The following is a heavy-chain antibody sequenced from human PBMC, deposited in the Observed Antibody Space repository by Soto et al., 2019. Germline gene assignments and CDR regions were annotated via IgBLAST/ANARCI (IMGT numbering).Heavy chain of an antibody. J-gene: IGHJ4*02. CDR2: ISGSGGST. CDR1: GFTFISYA. V-gene: IGHV3-23*01. D-gene: IGHD6-13*01. Sequence: GGSLRLSCAASGFTFISYAMSWVRQVPGKGLEWVSAISGSGGSTYYADSVKGRFTISRDNSKNTLYLQMNSLRAEDTAVYYCAAPHPGSTLAAAVWGQGTLVTVSS. CDR3: AAPHPGSTLAAAV.